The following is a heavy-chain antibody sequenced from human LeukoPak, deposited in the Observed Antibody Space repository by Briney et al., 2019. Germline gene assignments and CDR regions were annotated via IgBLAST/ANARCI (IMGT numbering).Heavy chain of an antibody. D-gene: IGHD3-10*01. CDR3: AKGMIEGFGELLSPYYYYYMDV. Sequence: PGGSLRLSCAASGFTFSSYAMSWVRQAPGKGLEWVSAISGSGGSTYYADSVKGRFTISRDNSKNTLYLQMNSLRAEDTAVYYCAKGMIEGFGELLSPYYYYYMDVWGKGTTVTVSS. V-gene: IGHV3-23*01. CDR1: GFTFSSYA. J-gene: IGHJ6*03. CDR2: ISGSGGST.